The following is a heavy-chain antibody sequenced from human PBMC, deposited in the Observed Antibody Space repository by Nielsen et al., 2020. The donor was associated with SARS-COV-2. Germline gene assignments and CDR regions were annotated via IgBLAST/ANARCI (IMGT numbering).Heavy chain of an antibody. D-gene: IGHD2-15*01. CDR2: IIPIFGTA. Sequence: SVKVSCKASGGTFSSYAISWVRQAPGQGLEWMGGIIPIFGTANYAQKFQGRVTITADESTSTAYMELSSLRSEDTAVYYCARRDIVVVVAATGGAFDIWGQGTMVTVSS. CDR3: ARRDIVVVVAATGGAFDI. J-gene: IGHJ3*02. V-gene: IGHV1-69*13. CDR1: GGTFSSYA.